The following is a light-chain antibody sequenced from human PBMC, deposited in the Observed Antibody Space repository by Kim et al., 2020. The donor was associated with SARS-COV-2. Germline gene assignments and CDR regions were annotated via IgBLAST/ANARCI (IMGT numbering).Light chain of an antibody. J-gene: IGLJ3*02. Sequence: SVKLTCTLSSGHSRYAIAWHQQQPEKGPRYLMKLNSDGSHRKGDGIPDRFSGSSSGAERYLTISSLQSEDEADYYCQAWDTASYWVFGGGTQLTVL. CDR2: LNSDGSH. CDR1: SGHSRYA. V-gene: IGLV4-69*01. CDR3: QAWDTASYWV.